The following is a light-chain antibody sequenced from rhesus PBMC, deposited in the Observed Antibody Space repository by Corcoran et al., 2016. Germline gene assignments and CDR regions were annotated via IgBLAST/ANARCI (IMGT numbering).Light chain of an antibody. CDR2: EVR. Sequence: QAALTQPPSVSGSPGQSVTISCTGTSNDVGGYDYVSWYQQDPGTAPKLMIYEVRSRPPGVSDRFSGSRSGNTASLTISVLQAEDEADYYCSAYAGSNTYIFGAGTRLTVL. CDR1: SNDVGGYDY. V-gene: IGLV2-23*01. CDR3: SAYAGSNTYI. J-gene: IGLJ1*01.